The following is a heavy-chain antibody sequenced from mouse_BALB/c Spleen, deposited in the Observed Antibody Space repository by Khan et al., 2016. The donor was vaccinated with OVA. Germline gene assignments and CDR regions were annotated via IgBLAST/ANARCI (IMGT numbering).Heavy chain of an antibody. CDR2: INPSTGYT. D-gene: IGHD1-1*01. Sequence: QVRLQQSGAELAKPGASVKMSCKASGYTFINYWILWVKQRPGQGLGWIGYINPSTGYTEYNQNFKDKATLTADKSSSTAYMQLSSLTSEDSAVYYFARRGLRWDFDYWGQGTTLTVSS. CDR3: ARRGLRWDFDY. V-gene: IGHV1-7*01. CDR1: GYTFINYW. J-gene: IGHJ2*01.